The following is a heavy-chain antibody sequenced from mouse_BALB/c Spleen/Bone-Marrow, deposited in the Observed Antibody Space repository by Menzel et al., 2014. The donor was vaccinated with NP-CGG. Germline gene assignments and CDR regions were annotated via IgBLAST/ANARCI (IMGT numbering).Heavy chain of an antibody. V-gene: IGHV5-9-4*01. CDR1: GFTFSSYA. CDR3: AREGAY. Sequence: EVQEVESGGGLVKPGGSLKLSCAASGFTFSSYAMSWVRQSPEKWLGWVAEISSGGSYTYYPDTVTGRFTISRDNAKNTLYLEMSSRRSEDTAMYYCAREGAYWGQGTLVTVSA. J-gene: IGHJ3*01. CDR2: ISSGGSYT.